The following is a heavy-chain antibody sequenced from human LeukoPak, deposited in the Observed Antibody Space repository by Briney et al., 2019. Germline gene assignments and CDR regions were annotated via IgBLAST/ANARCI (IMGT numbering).Heavy chain of an antibody. J-gene: IGHJ4*02. CDR2: IIPIFGTA. CDR3: ARVPPEDFWSGPTPPYYFDY. V-gene: IGHV1-69*13. CDR1: GGTFSSYA. D-gene: IGHD3-3*01. Sequence: GASVKVSCKASGGTFSSYAISWVRQAPGQGLEWMGGIIPIFGTANYAQKFQGRVTITADESTSTAYMELSSLRSEDTAVYYCARVPPEDFWSGPTPPYYFDYWGQGTLVTVSS.